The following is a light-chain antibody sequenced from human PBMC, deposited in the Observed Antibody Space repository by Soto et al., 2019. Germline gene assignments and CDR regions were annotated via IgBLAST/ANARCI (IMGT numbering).Light chain of an antibody. J-gene: IGLJ1*01. CDR1: SSDVGLYDY. Sequence: QSVLTQPASVSGSPGQSITISCTGTSSDVGLYDYVSWYQQHPGKAPQLMIYAVSNRPSGVSNRFSASKSGNTASLFISGLRAEDEADYYCSSYTSDSSCVFGSGTKVTVL. CDR2: AVS. CDR3: SSYTSDSSCV. V-gene: IGLV2-14*01.